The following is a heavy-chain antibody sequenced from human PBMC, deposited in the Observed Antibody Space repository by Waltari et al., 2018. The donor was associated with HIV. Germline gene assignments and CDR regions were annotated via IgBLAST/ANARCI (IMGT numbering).Heavy chain of an antibody. V-gene: IGHV1-18*04. Sequence: VRLVQSGAEVQKPGASLKLSCMASGFSFSSSAFSWVRQAPGQGLEWMGWIHTYTGNTDSAENLQGRVTMTRDTFTNTLYMELRTLKSDDSAIYFCVRDLSPMGKSGWYDSWGQGTVVTVSS. D-gene: IGHD6-19*01. CDR3: VRDLSPMGKSGWYDS. CDR2: IHTYTGNT. J-gene: IGHJ1*01. CDR1: GFSFSSSA.